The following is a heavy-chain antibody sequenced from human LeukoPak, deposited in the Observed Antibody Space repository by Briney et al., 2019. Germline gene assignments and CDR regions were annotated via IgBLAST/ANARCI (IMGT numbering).Heavy chain of an antibody. Sequence: GGSLRLSCAASGFTFSSYWMHWVRQAPGKGLVWVSRINSDGSSTNYADSVKGRFTISRDNAKNTLYLQMNSLRAEDTAVYYCAREGFDYYDSSGYYPFDYWGQGTLVTVSS. CDR2: INSDGSST. V-gene: IGHV3-74*01. D-gene: IGHD3-22*01. CDR3: AREGFDYYDSSGYYPFDY. J-gene: IGHJ4*02. CDR1: GFTFSSYW.